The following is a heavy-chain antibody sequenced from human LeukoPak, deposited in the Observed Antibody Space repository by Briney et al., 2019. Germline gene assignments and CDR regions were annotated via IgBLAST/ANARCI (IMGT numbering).Heavy chain of an antibody. J-gene: IGHJ6*02. CDR1: GFTFGDYA. D-gene: IGHD5-12*01. CDR3: TRAGVATDVYYYYGMDV. CDR2: IRSKAYGGTT. Sequence: GGSLRLSCTASGFTFGDYAMSWFRQAPGKGLEWVGFIRSKAYGGTTEYAASVKGRFTISRDDSKSIAYLQMNSLKTEDTAVYYCTRAGVATDVYYYYGMDVWGQGTTVTVSS. V-gene: IGHV3-49*03.